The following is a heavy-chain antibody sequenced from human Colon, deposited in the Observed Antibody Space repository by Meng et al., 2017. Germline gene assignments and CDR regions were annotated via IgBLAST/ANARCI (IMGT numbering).Heavy chain of an antibody. Sequence: QVQLQQWGAGLLKPSETLSLPCAVFGGSFSGYYWSWIRQPPGKGLEWIGEINHSGSTNYNPSLKSRVTISVDTSKNQFSLKLSSVTAADTAVYYCARIRPRLGGKTFDPWGQGTPVTVSS. V-gene: IGHV4-34*01. D-gene: IGHD3-16*01. J-gene: IGHJ5*02. CDR1: GGSFSGYY. CDR3: ARIRPRLGGKTFDP. CDR2: INHSGST.